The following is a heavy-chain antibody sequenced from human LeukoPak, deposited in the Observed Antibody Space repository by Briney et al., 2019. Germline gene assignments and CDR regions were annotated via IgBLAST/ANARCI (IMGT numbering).Heavy chain of an antibody. CDR2: INHSGNT. V-gene: IGHV4-34*01. J-gene: IGHJ2*01. CDR1: GGSFSGYY. CDR3: ARGALRFDL. Sequence: PSETLSLTCAVYGGSFSGYYWSWIRQPPGKGLEWIGEINHSGNTNYNPSLKSRVTISVDTSKNQFSLKLSSVTAADTAVYYCARGALRFDLWGRGTLVTVSS. D-gene: IGHD4-17*01.